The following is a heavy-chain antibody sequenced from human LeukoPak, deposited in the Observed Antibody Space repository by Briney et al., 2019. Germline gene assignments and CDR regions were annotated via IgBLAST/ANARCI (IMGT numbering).Heavy chain of an antibody. V-gene: IGHV4-59*08. CDR2: IYYSGGT. CDR1: GGSISSYY. D-gene: IGHD3-3*01. Sequence: SETLSLTCTVSGGSISSYYWSWIRQPPGKGLEWIGYIYYSGGTTYNPSLKSRVTISVDTSKNQFSLKLSSVTAADTAVYYCARLGITIFGVDYGMDVWGQGTTVTVSS. CDR3: ARLGITIFGVDYGMDV. J-gene: IGHJ6*01.